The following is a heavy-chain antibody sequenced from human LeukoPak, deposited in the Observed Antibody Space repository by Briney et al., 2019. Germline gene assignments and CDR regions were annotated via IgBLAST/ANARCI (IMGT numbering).Heavy chain of an antibody. Sequence: PSETLSLTCTVSGGSISSYYWSWIRQPPGKGLEWIGYIYYSGSTNYNPSLKSRVTISVDTSKNQFSLKLSSVTAADTAVYYCARGPCGGDCYSGDYWGQGTLVTVSS. D-gene: IGHD2-21*01. CDR1: GGSISSYY. CDR2: IYYSGST. V-gene: IGHV4-59*01. J-gene: IGHJ4*02. CDR3: ARGPCGGDCYSGDY.